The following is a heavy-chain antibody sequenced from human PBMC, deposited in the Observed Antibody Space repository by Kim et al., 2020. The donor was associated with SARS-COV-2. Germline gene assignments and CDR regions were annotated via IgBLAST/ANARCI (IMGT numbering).Heavy chain of an antibody. D-gene: IGHD4-4*01. CDR2: INSDGSST. CDR3: ASDTVDYGMDV. CDR1: GFTFSSYW. J-gene: IGHJ6*02. V-gene: IGHV3-74*01. Sequence: GGSLRLSCAASGFTFSSYWMHWVRQAPGKGLVWVSRINSDGSSTSYADSVKGRFTISRDNAKNTLYLQMNSLRAEDTAVYYCASDTVDYGMDVWGQGTTVTVSS.